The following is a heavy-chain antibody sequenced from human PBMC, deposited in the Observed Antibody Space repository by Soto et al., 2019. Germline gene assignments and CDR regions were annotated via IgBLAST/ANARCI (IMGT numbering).Heavy chain of an antibody. CDR2: IYYSVST. CDR3: ARGSYYYDSSGYYYVGYFDY. V-gene: IGHV4-61*05. Sequence: PVKGLEWIGYIYYSVSTNYNPSLKSRVTISVDKSKNQFSLKLSSVTAADTAVYYCARGSYYYDSSGYYYVGYFDYWCQGTLVKVSS. D-gene: IGHD3-22*01. J-gene: IGHJ4*02.